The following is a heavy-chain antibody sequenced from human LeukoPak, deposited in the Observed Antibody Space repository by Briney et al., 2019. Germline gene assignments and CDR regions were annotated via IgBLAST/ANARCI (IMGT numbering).Heavy chain of an antibody. V-gene: IGHV3-21*01. CDR3: ARVSGVPDYKDYYYMDV. J-gene: IGHJ6*03. CDR2: LSSSSSYI. Sequence: SGGSLRLSCAASGFTFSIYSMNWVRQAPGKGLEWVSSLSSSSSYIYYADSVKGRFTISRDNAKNSLYLQMNSLRAEDTAVYYRARVSGVPDYKDYYYMDVWGKGTTVTVSS. CDR1: GFTFSIYS. D-gene: IGHD4-11*01.